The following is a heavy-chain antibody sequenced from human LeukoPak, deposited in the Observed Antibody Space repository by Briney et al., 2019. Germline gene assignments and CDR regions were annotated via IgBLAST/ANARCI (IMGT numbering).Heavy chain of an antibody. Sequence: GGSLRLSCAASGFTVSSNYMSWVRQSPGKGLEWVSVIYSGGSTYYADSVKGRFTISRDNSKNTLYLQMNSLRAEDTAVYYCARQRDRDFWSGFHPWGQGTLVTVSS. J-gene: IGHJ5*02. CDR2: IYSGGST. D-gene: IGHD3-3*01. CDR3: ARQRDRDFWSGFHP. V-gene: IGHV3-66*02. CDR1: GFTVSSNY.